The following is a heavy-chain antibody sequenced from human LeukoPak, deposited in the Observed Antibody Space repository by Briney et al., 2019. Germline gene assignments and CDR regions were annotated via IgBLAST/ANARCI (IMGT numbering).Heavy chain of an antibody. V-gene: IGHV4-34*01. J-gene: IGHJ4*02. Sequence: PSETLSLTCAVYGGSFSGYYWSWIRQPPGKGLEWIGEINHSGSTNYNPSLKSRVTISVDTSKNQFSLKLSSVTAADTAVYYCARSTRTGTTSGWGQGTLVTVSS. CDR2: INHSGST. D-gene: IGHD1-7*01. CDR1: GGSFSGYY. CDR3: ARSTRTGTTSG.